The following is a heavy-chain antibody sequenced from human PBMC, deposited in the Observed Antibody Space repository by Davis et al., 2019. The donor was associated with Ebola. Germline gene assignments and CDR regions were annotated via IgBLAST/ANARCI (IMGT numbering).Heavy chain of an antibody. CDR3: ARYYYDSSGYSSY. CDR2: IIPIFGTA. CDR1: GGTFSSYA. Sequence: SVKVSCKASGGTFSSYAISWVRQAPGHGLEWMGGIIPIFGTANYAQKFQGRVTITADKSTSTAYMELSSLRSEDTAVYYCARYYYDSSGYSSYWGQGTLVTVSS. V-gene: IGHV1-69*06. J-gene: IGHJ4*02. D-gene: IGHD3-22*01.